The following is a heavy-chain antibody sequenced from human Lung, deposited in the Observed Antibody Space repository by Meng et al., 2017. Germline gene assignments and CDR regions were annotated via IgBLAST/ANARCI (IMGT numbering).Heavy chain of an antibody. D-gene: IGHD6-19*01. CDR2: ISQSGRT. J-gene: IGHJ4*02. CDR1: LGSITSSNW. Sequence: QEQLQEPGPGPVKPPVTLSLTCSVSLGSITSSNWWSWVRQPPGKGLEWIGEISQSGRTNYDPSLRGRVTISVESNTQFSLKLSSVTAADTAVYYCASHVTMAGQRGFDYWGQGTLVTVSS. CDR3: ASHVTMAGQRGFDY. V-gene: IGHV4-4*03.